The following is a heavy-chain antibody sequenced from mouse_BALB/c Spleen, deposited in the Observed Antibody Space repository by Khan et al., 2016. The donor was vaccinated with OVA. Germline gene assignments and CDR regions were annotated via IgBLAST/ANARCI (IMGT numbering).Heavy chain of an antibody. J-gene: IGHJ2*01. CDR1: GYTFTDYA. CDR2: ISTYSGNT. V-gene: IGHV1S137*01. Sequence: QVRLQQSGPELVRPGVSVKISCKGSGYTFTDYAIYWVKQSHAKSLEWVGLISTYSGNTNYNQKFKVKATMTVDKSSSTAYMELARLTSEDSAIXYAGRPAYDGSYDYWGQGTTLTVSS. CDR3: GRPAYDGSYDY. D-gene: IGHD2-3*01.